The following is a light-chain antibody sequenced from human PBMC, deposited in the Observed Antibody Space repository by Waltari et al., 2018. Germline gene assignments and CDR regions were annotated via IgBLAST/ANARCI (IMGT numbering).Light chain of an antibody. V-gene: IGLV2-14*03. CDR2: DVS. Sequence: QSGLTQPASVSGSPGQSITITCTGTNSAMCGYKFVSWYQEHPGKVPKLILFDVSERPSGVSNRFSGSKSGNTASLTISGLQAEDEAHYYCSSYSGTTTFVLFGGGTKLTVL. CDR3: SSYSGTTTFVL. CDR1: NSAMCGYKF. J-gene: IGLJ3*02.